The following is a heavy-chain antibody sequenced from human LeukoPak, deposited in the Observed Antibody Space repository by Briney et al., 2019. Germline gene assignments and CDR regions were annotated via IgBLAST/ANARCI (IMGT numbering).Heavy chain of an antibody. D-gene: IGHD3-16*02. Sequence: ASVKVSCKASGYTFTSYGISWVRQAPGQGLEWMGWISAYNGNTNYAQKLQGRVTMTTDTSTSTAYMELRSLRSDDTAVYYCARGFMITFGGVIVLRRAFDIWGQGTMVTVPS. J-gene: IGHJ3*02. CDR3: ARGFMITFGGVIVLRRAFDI. CDR1: GYTFTSYG. CDR2: ISAYNGNT. V-gene: IGHV1-18*01.